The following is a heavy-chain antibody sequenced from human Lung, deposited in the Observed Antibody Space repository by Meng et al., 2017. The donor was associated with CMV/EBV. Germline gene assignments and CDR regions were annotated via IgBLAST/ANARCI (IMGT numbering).Heavy chain of an antibody. CDR2: IYYSGST. Sequence: SXTXSLXCTVSGGSVSSGSYYWSWIRQPPGKGLEWIGYIYYSGSTNYNPSLKSRVTISVDTSKNQFSLKLSSVTAADTAVYYCAITYSSSWYLYWGQGKMVTVSS. V-gene: IGHV4-61*01. CDR3: AITYSSSWYLY. J-gene: IGHJ4*02. D-gene: IGHD6-13*01. CDR1: GGSVSSGSYY.